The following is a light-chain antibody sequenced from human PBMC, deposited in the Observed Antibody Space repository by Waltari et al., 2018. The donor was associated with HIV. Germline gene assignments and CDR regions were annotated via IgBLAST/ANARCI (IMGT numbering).Light chain of an antibody. V-gene: IGLV1-44*01. CDR2: SDH. CDR3: ASWDDTLNGPLAV. Sequence: QSVLTQPPSASGTPGQRVTISCSGSSSTIGRNIVNWYQQLPGATPRLLIFSDHQRPSGVPDRFSGSKSGTSASLAISGLLSEDEADYFCASWDDTLNGPLAVFGGGTKLTVL. CDR1: SSTIGRNI. J-gene: IGLJ2*01.